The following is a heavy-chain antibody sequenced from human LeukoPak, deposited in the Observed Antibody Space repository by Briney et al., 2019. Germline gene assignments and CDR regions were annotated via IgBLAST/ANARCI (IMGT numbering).Heavy chain of an antibody. V-gene: IGHV1-69*13. D-gene: IGHD4-11*01. J-gene: IGHJ6*02. CDR2: IIPIFGTA. CDR3: ARDSNSNYESYYYYGMDV. Sequence: SVKVSCKASGGTFSSYAISWVRQAPGQGLEWMGGIIPIFGTANYAQKFQGRVTITADESTSTAYMELSSLRSEDAAVYYCARDSNSNYESYYYYGMDVWGQGTTVTVSS. CDR1: GGTFSSYA.